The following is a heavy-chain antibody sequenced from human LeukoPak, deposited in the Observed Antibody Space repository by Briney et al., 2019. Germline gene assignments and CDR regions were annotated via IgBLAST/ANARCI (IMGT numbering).Heavy chain of an antibody. J-gene: IGHJ4*02. V-gene: IGHV3-21*01. CDR3: ARQRGSGCLDY. CDR1: GFTFSSYS. D-gene: IGHD6-19*01. Sequence: GGSLRLSCAASGFTFSSYSMNWVRQAPGKGLEWVSSISSSSSYIYYADSVKGRFTISRGNAKNSLSLQMNSLRAEDSAVYYCARQRGSGCLDYWGQGTLVTVSS. CDR2: ISSSSSYI.